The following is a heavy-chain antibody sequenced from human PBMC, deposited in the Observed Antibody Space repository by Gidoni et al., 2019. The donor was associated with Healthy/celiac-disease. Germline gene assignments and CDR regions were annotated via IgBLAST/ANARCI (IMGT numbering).Heavy chain of an antibody. D-gene: IGHD3-22*01. V-gene: IGHV7-4-1*02. CDR1: GYTLTSYA. Sequence: QVPLLQSGSDLKKPRASVKISCIASGYTLTSYAMNWVRQTPGHGLEWMGWINTNTGKPKYAQGVTGRFVFSLDTSVRTAYLQSRSLKAEDTAVYYCARDRDYDRSGYSPWGQGTLVTVSS. CDR2: INTNTGKP. J-gene: IGHJ5*02. CDR3: ARDRDYDRSGYSP.